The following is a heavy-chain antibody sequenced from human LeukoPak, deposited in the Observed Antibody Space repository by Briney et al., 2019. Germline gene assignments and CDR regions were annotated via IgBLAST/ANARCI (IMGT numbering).Heavy chain of an antibody. V-gene: IGHV3-30-3*01. D-gene: IGHD7-27*01. Sequence: GRSLRLSCAASGFTFSSYAMHWVRQAPGKGLEWVAVISYDGSNKYYADSVKGRFTISRDNSKNTLYLQMNSLRAEDTAVYYCARDELGLSDYWGQGTLVTVSS. CDR3: ARDELGLSDY. J-gene: IGHJ4*02. CDR2: ISYDGSNK. CDR1: GFTFSSYA.